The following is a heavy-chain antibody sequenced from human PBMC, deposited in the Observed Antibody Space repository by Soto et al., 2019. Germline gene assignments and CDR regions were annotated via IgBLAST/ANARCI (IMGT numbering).Heavy chain of an antibody. J-gene: IGHJ4*02. CDR2: FSAGGRA. V-gene: IGHV4-31*03. Sequence: QVQLQESGPGLVKPSQTLSLTCTVSGDSISSGGSYWSWIRQRPGKGLEWVSTFSAGGRAYYADSVKGRFTIAKDTSKNTLHLQASSLRAEDTAVYYCAKESMPEHYGDTLFDYWGQGTRVTVSS. CDR1: GDSISSGGSY. D-gene: IGHD4-17*01. CDR3: AKESMPEHYGDTLFDY.